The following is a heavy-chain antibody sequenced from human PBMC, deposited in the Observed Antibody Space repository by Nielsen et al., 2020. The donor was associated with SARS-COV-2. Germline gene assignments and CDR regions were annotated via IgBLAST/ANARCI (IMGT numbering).Heavy chain of an antibody. CDR1: GGTLSSYA. V-gene: IGHV1-69*04. CDR2: IIPILGIV. CDR3: ARGKRITIFGVVIIGNQPKLNWFDP. D-gene: IGHD3-3*01. Sequence: SVKVSCKASGGTLSSYAFSWVRQAPGQGLEWMGRIIPILGIVNYAQKLQGRVTITADKSTSTAYMELRSLRSEDTAVYYCARGKRITIFGVVIIGNQPKLNWFDPWGQGTLVTVSS. J-gene: IGHJ5*02.